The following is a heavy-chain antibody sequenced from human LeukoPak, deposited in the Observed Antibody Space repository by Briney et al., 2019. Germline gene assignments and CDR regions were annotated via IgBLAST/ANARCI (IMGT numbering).Heavy chain of an antibody. D-gene: IGHD5-12*01. CDR2: INHSGST. Sequence: SDTLSLTCAVYGGSFSGYYWSWIRQPTGKGLEWIGEINHSGSTNYNPSLKSRVTISVDTSKNQFSLKLSSVTAADTAVYYCARITGGFWLGYWGQGTLVTVSS. CDR1: GGSFSGYY. V-gene: IGHV4-34*01. CDR3: ARITGGFWLGY. J-gene: IGHJ4*02.